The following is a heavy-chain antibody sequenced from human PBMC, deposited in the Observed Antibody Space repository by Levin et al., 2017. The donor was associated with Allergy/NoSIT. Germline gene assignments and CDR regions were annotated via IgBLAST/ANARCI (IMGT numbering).Heavy chain of an antibody. CDR2: LYSGGST. Sequence: GGSLRLSCAASGFTVSSNYMSWVRQAPGKGLEWVSVLYSGGSTDYADSVKGRFTISRDNSKNTLYLQMNSLRVEDTAIYYCAKVAYMYTYWGQGTLVTVSS. V-gene: IGHV3-53*01. CDR1: GFTVSSNY. CDR3: AKVAYMYTY. D-gene: IGHD1-1*01. J-gene: IGHJ4*02.